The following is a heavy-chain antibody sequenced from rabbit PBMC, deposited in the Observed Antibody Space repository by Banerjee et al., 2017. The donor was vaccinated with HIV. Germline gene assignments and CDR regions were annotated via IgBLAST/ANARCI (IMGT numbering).Heavy chain of an antibody. J-gene: IGHJ4*01. Sequence: QSLEESGGDLVKPGASLTLTCTASGFSFSSSYDMCWVRQAPGKGLEWIACIYAGTSGSTYYASWAKGRFTISKTSSTTVTLQMTSLTAADTATYFCARGYGYLDTTPCYFNLWGPGTLVTVS. CDR2: IYAGTSGST. CDR3: ARGYGYLDTTPCYFNL. V-gene: IGHV1S40*01. CDR1: GFSFSSSYD. D-gene: IGHD6-1*01.